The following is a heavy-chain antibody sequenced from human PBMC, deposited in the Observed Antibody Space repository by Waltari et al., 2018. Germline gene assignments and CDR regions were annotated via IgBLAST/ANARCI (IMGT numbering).Heavy chain of an antibody. Sequence: QVQLQESGPGLVKPSETLSLTCTVSGGSISSDHYWSWIRQPAGKGLEWFGRIYTSGSTNYKPSLSGRVTISVDKSKNQFSLNLRSVTAADTAVYYCARGRNWQNYFDYWGQGTRVTVSS. CDR2: IYTSGST. D-gene: IGHD1-20*01. J-gene: IGHJ4*02. V-gene: IGHV4-4*07. CDR1: GGSISSDHY. CDR3: ARGRNWQNYFDY.